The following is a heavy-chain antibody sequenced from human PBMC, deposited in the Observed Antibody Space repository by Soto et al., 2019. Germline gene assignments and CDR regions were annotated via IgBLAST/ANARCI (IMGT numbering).Heavy chain of an antibody. Sequence: GGSLRLSCAVSGFTLSTYAMSWVRQAPGKGLEWVSAISGSGGNTFYADSVKGRFTISRDNSINTLYLQMNSLRTEDTAVYYCAHPRGFGVFDAYDFWGQGTMVTVSS. D-gene: IGHD2-15*01. CDR1: GFTLSTYA. CDR3: AHPRGFGVFDAYDF. CDR2: ISGSGGNT. J-gene: IGHJ3*01. V-gene: IGHV3-23*01.